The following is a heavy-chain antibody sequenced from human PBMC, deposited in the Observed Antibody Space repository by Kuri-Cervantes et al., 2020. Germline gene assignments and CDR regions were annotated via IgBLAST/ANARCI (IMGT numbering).Heavy chain of an antibody. Sequence: ASVKVSCKASGYTFTSYYMHWVRQAPGQGLEWMGIINPSGGSTSYAQKFQGRVTMTRNTSISTAYMELSSLRSEDTAVYYCGTGYSSGWYVYWGQGTLVTVSS. CDR1: GYTFTSYY. CDR3: GTGYSSGWYVY. J-gene: IGHJ4*02. CDR2: INPSGGST. V-gene: IGHV1-46*01. D-gene: IGHD6-19*01.